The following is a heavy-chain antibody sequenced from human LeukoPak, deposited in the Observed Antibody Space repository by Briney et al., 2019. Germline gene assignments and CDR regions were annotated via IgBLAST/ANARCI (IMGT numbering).Heavy chain of an antibody. D-gene: IGHD3-22*01. CDR2: IYSSGST. CDR1: GFTVSTNY. J-gene: IGHJ4*02. Sequence: GGSLRLSCAASGFTVSTNYMTWVRQAPGKGLEGVSVIYSSGSTYYADSVKGRFTISRDNSKNTLYLQMNSLRAEDTAVYYCAKGLIEGYYDSSGYYDYWGQGTLVTVSS. CDR3: AKGLIEGYYDSSGYYDY. V-gene: IGHV3-53*01.